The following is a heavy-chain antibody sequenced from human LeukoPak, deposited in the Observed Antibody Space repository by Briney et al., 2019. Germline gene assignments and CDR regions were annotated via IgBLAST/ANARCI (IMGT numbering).Heavy chain of an antibody. Sequence: ASVKVSCKASGGTFSSYAISWVRQAPGQGLEWMGWISAYNGNTNYAQKLQGRVTMTTDTSTSTAFMELRSLRSDDTAVYYCARWEAAAGTDYWGQGTLVTVSS. CDR3: ARWEAAAGTDY. CDR1: GGTFSSYA. D-gene: IGHD6-13*01. V-gene: IGHV1-18*01. J-gene: IGHJ4*02. CDR2: ISAYNGNT.